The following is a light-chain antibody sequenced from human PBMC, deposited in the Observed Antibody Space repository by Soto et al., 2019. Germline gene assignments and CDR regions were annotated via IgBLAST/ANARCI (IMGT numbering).Light chain of an antibody. Sequence: QSALTQPASVSGSPGQSITISCTGTSSDVGGYNYVSWYQQHPVKAPKLMIYDVTNRPSGVSDRFSGSKSGNTASLTLSGLHAEDEADYYCSSYTSSSTPYVFGTGTKLTVL. CDR1: SSDVGGYNY. CDR3: SSYTSSSTPYV. V-gene: IGLV2-14*01. CDR2: DVT. J-gene: IGLJ1*01.